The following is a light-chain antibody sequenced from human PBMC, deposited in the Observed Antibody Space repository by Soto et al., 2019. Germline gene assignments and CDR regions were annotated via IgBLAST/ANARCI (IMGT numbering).Light chain of an antibody. J-gene: IGKJ5*01. V-gene: IGKV3-11*01. CDR3: QQRNVWPPVT. CDR1: PSVTNF. Sequence: EIVLTQSPATLSLSPGERATLSCRASPSVTNFLAWYQQKPGQAPRLLIYGAFNRATGIPARFSGSGSGTDFTLTISSLEPEDSAVYYCQQRNVWPPVTFRQGTRLEIK. CDR2: GAF.